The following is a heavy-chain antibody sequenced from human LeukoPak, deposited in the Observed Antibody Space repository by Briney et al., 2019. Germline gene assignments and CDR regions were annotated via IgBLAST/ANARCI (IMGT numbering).Heavy chain of an antibody. D-gene: IGHD3-3*01. CDR1: GGSFSGYY. CDR3: ASPTDFGVYGMDV. CDR2: IYYSGST. J-gene: IGHJ6*02. V-gene: IGHV4-39*01. Sequence: SETLSLTCAVYGGSFSGYYWGWIRQPPGKGLEWIGSIYYSGSTYYNPSLKSRVTISVDTSKNQFSLKLSSVTAADTAVYYCASPTDFGVYGMDVWGQGTTVTVSS.